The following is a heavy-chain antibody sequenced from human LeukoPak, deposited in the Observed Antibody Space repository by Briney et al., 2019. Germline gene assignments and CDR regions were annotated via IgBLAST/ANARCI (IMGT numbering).Heavy chain of an antibody. CDR3: ARGVRSIAAPSDY. J-gene: IGHJ4*02. CDR1: GYTFTSYG. V-gene: IGHV7-4-1*02. D-gene: IGHD6-6*01. CDR2: INTNTGNP. Sequence: ASVKVSCKASGYTFTSYGISWVRQAPGQGLEWMGWINTNTGNPTYAQGFTGRFVFSLDTSVSTAYLQISSLKAEDTAVYYCARGVRSIAAPSDYWGQGTLVTVSS.